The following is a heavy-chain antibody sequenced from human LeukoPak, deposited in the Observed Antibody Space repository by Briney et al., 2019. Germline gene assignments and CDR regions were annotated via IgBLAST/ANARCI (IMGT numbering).Heavy chain of an antibody. J-gene: IGHJ4*02. CDR2: IWYGGSNK. Sequence: SCKASGYTLTGYYMHWVRQAPGKGLEWVAVIWYGGSNKYYADSVKGRFTISRDNSKNTLYLQMNSLRAEDTAVYYCAKDILGYCSSTSCYSYFDYWGQGTLVTVSS. CDR3: AKDILGYCSSTSCYSYFDY. D-gene: IGHD2-2*01. CDR1: GYTLTGYY. V-gene: IGHV3-33*06.